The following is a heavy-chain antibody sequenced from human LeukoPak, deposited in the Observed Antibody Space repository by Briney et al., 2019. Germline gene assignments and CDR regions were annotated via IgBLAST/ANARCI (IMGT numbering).Heavy chain of an antibody. J-gene: IGHJ4*02. Sequence: GGSLRLSCTASGFTFSSYWMTWVRQAPGKGLEWVANVKPDGSEKNYVDSVKGRFTISRDNARNSLYLQMNSLRAENTAVYYCASILWWDIGFDYWGQGTLVTVSS. CDR1: GFTFSSYW. D-gene: IGHD2-21*01. V-gene: IGHV3-7*01. CDR3: ASILWWDIGFDY. CDR2: VKPDGSEK.